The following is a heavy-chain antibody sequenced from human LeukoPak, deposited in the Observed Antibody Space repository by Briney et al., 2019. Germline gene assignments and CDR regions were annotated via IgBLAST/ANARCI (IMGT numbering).Heavy chain of an antibody. D-gene: IGHD3-9*01. CDR3: TPSLYDILTGSDY. V-gene: IGHV3-73*01. CDR1: GFTFSGSA. Sequence: GGSLKLSCAASGFTFSGSAMHWVRQASGKGLEWVGRIRSKANSYATAYAASVKGRFTISRDDSKNTAYLQMNSLKTKDTAVYYCTPSLYDILTGSDYWGQGTLVTVSS. CDR2: IRSKANSYAT. J-gene: IGHJ4*02.